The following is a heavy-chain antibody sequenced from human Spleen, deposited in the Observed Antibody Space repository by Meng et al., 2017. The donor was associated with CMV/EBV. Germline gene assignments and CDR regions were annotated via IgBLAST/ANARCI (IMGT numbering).Heavy chain of an antibody. J-gene: IGHJ5*02. CDR1: GGSRGRGTYH. CDR2: IYYNGNT. D-gene: IGHD4-17*01. Sequence: TCTVSGGSRGRGTYHWAWIRQPPGKGLEWIGSIYYNGNTFYNPSLKSRVTISGDTSKNQFSLKVNSLTAADTAVYYCALTTVNWFDPWGHGTLVTVSS. CDR3: ALTTVNWFDP. V-gene: IGHV4-39*07.